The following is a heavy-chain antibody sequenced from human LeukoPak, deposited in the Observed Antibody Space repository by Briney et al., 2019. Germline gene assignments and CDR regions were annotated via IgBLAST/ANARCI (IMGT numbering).Heavy chain of an antibody. Sequence: GGSLRLSCAASGFTVSSNYMSWVRQAPGKGLEWVSVIYGGGSTYYADSVKGRFTISRDNSKNTLYLQMNSLRAEDTAVYYCASRATVTTDRFWFDPWGQGTLVTVSS. V-gene: IGHV3-53*01. J-gene: IGHJ5*02. CDR3: ASRATVTTDRFWFDP. CDR2: IYGGGST. CDR1: GFTVSSNY. D-gene: IGHD4-11*01.